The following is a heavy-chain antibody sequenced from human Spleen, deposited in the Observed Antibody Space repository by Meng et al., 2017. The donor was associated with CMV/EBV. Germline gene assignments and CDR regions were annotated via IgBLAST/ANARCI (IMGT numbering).Heavy chain of an antibody. J-gene: IGHJ6*02. CDR1: GDSISSSSYY. CDR3: ARDLEGSSLYYYYGMDV. V-gene: IGHV4-39*07. Sequence: SETLSLTCTVSGDSISSSSYYWGWIRQPPGKGFEWIGSIHYSGRTYYNPSLKSRVIISVDTSKNQFSLKLSSVTAADTAVYYCARDLEGSSLYYYYGMDVWGQGTTVTVSS. CDR2: IHYSGRT. D-gene: IGHD6-6*01.